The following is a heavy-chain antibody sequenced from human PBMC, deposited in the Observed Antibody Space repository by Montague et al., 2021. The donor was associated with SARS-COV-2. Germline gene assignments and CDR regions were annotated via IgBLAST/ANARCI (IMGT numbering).Heavy chain of an antibody. CDR1: GVSISSYY. CDR3: ARGVASSEGNWFDP. Sequence: SETLSLTCTVSGVSISSYYWIWIRQPPGKGLEWIGYIYYTGSTNYNPSLKSRVTISVDTSKNQFSLKLSSVTVADTAVYYCARGVASSEGNWFDPWGQGTLVTVSS. CDR2: IYYTGST. D-gene: IGHD6-13*01. J-gene: IGHJ5*02. V-gene: IGHV4-59*01.